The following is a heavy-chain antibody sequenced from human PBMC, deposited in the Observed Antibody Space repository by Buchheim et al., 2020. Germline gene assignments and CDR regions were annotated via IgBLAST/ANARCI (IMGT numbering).Heavy chain of an antibody. CDR3: AKVRDCSGGSCYYYYYGMDV. D-gene: IGHD2-15*01. CDR1: GFTFSSYA. J-gene: IGHJ6*02. Sequence: EVQLLESGGGLVQPGGSLRLSCAASGFTFSSYAMSWVRQAPGKGMEWVSAISGSGGSTSYADSVKGRFTISRDNSKNTLYLQMNSLRAEDTAVYYCAKVRDCSGGSCYYYYYGMDVWGQGTT. CDR2: ISGSGGST. V-gene: IGHV3-23*01.